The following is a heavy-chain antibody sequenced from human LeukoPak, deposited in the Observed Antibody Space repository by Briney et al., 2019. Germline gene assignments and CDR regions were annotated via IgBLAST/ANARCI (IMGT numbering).Heavy chain of an antibody. Sequence: ASVKVSCKASGYTFTSYYMHWVRQAPGQGLEWMAWISAYNGNTDYAQKFQGRVTVTADTSTSTAYMELRSLRSDDTAVYYCARSGCSAGSCYSQTVKFDSWGQGTLVTVSS. V-gene: IGHV1-18*04. D-gene: IGHD2-15*01. J-gene: IGHJ4*02. CDR1: GYTFTSYY. CDR2: ISAYNGNT. CDR3: ARSGCSAGSCYSQTVKFDS.